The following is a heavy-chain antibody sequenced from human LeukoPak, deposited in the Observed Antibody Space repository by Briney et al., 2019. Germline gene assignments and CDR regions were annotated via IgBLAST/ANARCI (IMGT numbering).Heavy chain of an antibody. J-gene: IGHJ6*03. CDR3: ARAYGETKNTYYYYYMDV. V-gene: IGHV3-66*01. Sequence: GGFLRLSCAASGFPVSSNYMSWVRQAPGKGLEWVSVIYSGGSTYYADSVKGRFTISRDNSKNTLYLQMNSLRAEDTAVYYCARAYGETKNTYYYYYMDVWGKGTTVTISS. CDR2: IYSGGST. CDR1: GFPVSSNY. D-gene: IGHD4-17*01.